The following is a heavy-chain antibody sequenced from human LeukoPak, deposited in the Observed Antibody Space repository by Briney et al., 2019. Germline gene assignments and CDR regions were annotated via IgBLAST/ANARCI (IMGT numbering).Heavy chain of an antibody. CDR2: ISSSGSTI. V-gene: IGHV3-11*01. Sequence: GGSLRLSCAASGFTFSDYYMSWIRQAPGKGLEWVSYISSSGSTIYYADSVKGRFTISRDNAKNSLYLQINSLRAEDTAVYYCARNQGYCSGGSCYSYYYYGMDVWAKGPRSPSP. D-gene: IGHD2-15*01. CDR3: ARNQGYCSGGSCYSYYYYGMDV. J-gene: IGHJ6*02. CDR1: GFTFSDYY.